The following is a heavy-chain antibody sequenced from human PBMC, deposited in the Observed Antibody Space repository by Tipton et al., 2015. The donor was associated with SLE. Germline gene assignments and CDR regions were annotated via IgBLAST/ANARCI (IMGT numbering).Heavy chain of an antibody. CDR1: GGSFSGYY. Sequence: TLSLTCAVYGGSFSGYYWGWIRQPPGKGLEWIGSIYYSGSTYYNPSLKSRVTISVDTSKNQFSLKVSSVTVADTAVYYCARLSSSWYKAFDPWGQGTLVTVSS. CDR2: IYYSGST. D-gene: IGHD6-13*01. CDR3: ARLSSSWYKAFDP. J-gene: IGHJ5*02. V-gene: IGHV4-39*01.